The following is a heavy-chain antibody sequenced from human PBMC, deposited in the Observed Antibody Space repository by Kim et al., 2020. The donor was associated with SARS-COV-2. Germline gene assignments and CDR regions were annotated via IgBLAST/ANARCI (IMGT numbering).Heavy chain of an antibody. D-gene: IGHD2-15*01. J-gene: IGHJ6*02. CDR3: ARDTSPGYYYSMDV. V-gene: IGHV1-18*01. Sequence: EEKFQNRLTMTADTSTRIAYMELRSLRSDDTAIYYCARDTSPGYYYSMDVWGQGTTVTVSS.